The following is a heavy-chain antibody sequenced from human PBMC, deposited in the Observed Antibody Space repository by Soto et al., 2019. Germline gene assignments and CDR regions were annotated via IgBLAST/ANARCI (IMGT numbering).Heavy chain of an antibody. CDR1: GFSFSSYA. J-gene: IGHJ4*02. V-gene: IGHV3-30-3*01. CDR2: ISHDGGNK. Sequence: QVQLVESGGGVVQPGRSLRLSCAASGFSFSSYAMHWVRQAPGKGLEWVAFISHDGGNKYYADSVKGRFSISRDNSKNTLHLQMNGLRAEDTAVYYCSRTRVRELLFFLVYYWGQGTLVTVSS. D-gene: IGHD3-10*01. CDR3: SRTRVRELLFFLVYY.